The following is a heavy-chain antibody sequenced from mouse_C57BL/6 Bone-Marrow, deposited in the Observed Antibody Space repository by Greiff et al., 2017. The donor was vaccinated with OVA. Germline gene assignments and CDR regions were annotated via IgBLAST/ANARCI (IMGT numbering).Heavy chain of an antibody. D-gene: IGHD4-1*01. CDR1: GYTFTDYY. J-gene: IGHJ1*03. CDR3: ALLGRVYWYFDV. V-gene: IGHV1-75*01. CDR2: IFTGRGSP. Sequence: VKLMESGPELVKPGASVKISCKASGYTFTDYYINWVKQRPGKGLEWIGWIFTGRGSPYYNEKFKGKAPLTVDKPSSTAYMLRSSLTSEDSAVYFWALLGRVYWYFDVWGTGTTVTVSS.